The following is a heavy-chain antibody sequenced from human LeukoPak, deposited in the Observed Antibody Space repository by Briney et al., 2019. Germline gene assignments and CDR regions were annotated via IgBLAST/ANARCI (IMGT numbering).Heavy chain of an antibody. V-gene: IGHV1-2*02. J-gene: IGHJ4*02. D-gene: IGHD2-2*01. CDR3: ARDPDCSSTSCSFGFWSGYSY. CDR2: INPNSGGT. Sequence: ASVKVSCKASGYTFTGYYMHWVRQAPGQGLEWMGWINPNSGGTNYAQKFQGRVTMTRDTSISTAYMELSRLRSDDTAVYYCARDPDCSSTSCSFGFWSGYSYWGQGTLVTVSS. CDR1: GYTFTGYY.